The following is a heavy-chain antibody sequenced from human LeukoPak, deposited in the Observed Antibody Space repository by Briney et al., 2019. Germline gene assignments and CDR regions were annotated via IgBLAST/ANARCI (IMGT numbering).Heavy chain of an antibody. CDR3: ARLGYCTNGVCLDY. CDR1: GGTFSSYA. V-gene: IGHV1-69*04. J-gene: IGHJ4*02. CDR2: IIPILGIA. D-gene: IGHD2-8*01. Sequence: SVKVSCKASGGTFSSYAISWVRQAPGQGLEWMGRIIPILGIANYAQKFQGRVTLTAPKSTSTAYMELSTLRSEDTAVYYCARLGYCTNGVCLDYWGQGTLVTVAS.